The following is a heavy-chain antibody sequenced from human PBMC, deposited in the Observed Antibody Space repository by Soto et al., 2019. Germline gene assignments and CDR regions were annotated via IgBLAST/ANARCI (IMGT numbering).Heavy chain of an antibody. CDR2: IYHSGST. Sequence: QLQLQESGSGLVKPSQTLSLTCAVSGGSISSGGYSWSWIRQPPGKGLEWIGYIYHSGSTYYNPSLKSRVTISVDRSKNQFSLKLSSVTAADTAVYYCARVGYSSSWNENYFDYWGQGTLVTVSS. J-gene: IGHJ4*02. V-gene: IGHV4-30-2*01. CDR1: GGSISSGGYS. CDR3: ARVGYSSSWNENYFDY. D-gene: IGHD6-13*01.